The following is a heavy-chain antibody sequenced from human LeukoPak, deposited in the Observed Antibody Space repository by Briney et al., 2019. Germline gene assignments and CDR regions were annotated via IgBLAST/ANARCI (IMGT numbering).Heavy chain of an antibody. D-gene: IGHD2-21*02. CDR2: IYPGDSET. Sequence: GESLKISCQGSGYSFTSYWIAWLRQMPGRGLEGVGVIYPGDSETTYSPSFQGQVTISVDKSITTAYLQWSSLKAADTAMYYCARRKGGDIDFWGQGTLVTVSS. V-gene: IGHV5-51*01. J-gene: IGHJ4*02. CDR3: ARRKGGDIDF. CDR1: GYSFTSYW.